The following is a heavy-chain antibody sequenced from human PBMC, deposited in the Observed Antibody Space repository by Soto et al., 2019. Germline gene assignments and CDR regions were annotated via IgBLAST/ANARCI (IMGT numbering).Heavy chain of an antibody. V-gene: IGHV3-48*02. CDR3: ARDHYGSGSFSKFDY. D-gene: IGHD3-10*01. Sequence: PGGSLRLSCAVSGFTFSSYNMNWVRQAPGKGLEWVSYISSSSNTIYYADSVKGRFTISRDNAKGSLFLQMNSLRDEDTAVYYCARDHYGSGSFSKFDYWGQGTLVTVSS. CDR1: GFTFSSYN. J-gene: IGHJ4*02. CDR2: ISSSSNTI.